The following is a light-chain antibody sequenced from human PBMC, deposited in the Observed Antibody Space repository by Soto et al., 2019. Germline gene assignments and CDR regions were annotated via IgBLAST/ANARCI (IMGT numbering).Light chain of an antibody. CDR3: SSYISTDKYHV. CDR2: DVS. V-gene: IGLV2-14*03. CDR1: SSDVGGYNY. J-gene: IGLJ1*01. Sequence: QSALTQPASVSGSPGQSITISCTGASSDVGGYNYVSWYQQHPGKAPKLIIYDVSYRPSGVSDRFSGSKSGNTASLTISGLQAEDEADYHCSSYISTDKYHVFGTGTKLTVL.